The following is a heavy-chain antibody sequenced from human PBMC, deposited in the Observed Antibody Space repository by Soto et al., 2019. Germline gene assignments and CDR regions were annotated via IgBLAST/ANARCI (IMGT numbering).Heavy chain of an antibody. V-gene: IGHV4-31*03. D-gene: IGHD6-13*01. CDR2: IYYSGST. J-gene: IGHJ5*02. CDR3: ARDGAAAAGQGWFDP. CDR1: GGSISSGGYY. Sequence: QVQLQESGPGLVKPSQTLSLTCTVSGGSISSGGYYWSWIRQHPGKGLEWIGYIYYSGSTYYNPSLQRRVTISVDTSKNQFSLMLSSVTAADTAVYYCARDGAAAAGQGWFDPWGQGTLVTVSS.